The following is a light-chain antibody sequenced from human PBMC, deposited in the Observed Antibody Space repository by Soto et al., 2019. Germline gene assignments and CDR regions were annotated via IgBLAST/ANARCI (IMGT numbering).Light chain of an antibody. J-gene: IGKJ1*01. CDR1: QSVSSN. V-gene: IGKV3D-15*01. Sequence: EIVLTQSPATLSVSPGERATLSCRASQSVSSNLAWYQQKPGQPPRPLIYDSSTRATGFPDRFSGSGSGTDFTLTIIRLEPEDFAVYYCQQYDISPWTFGQGTKVDIK. CDR2: DSS. CDR3: QQYDISPWT.